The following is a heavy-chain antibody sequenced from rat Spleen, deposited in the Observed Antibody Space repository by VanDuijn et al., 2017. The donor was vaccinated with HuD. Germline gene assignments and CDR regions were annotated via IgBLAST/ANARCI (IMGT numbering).Heavy chain of an antibody. J-gene: IGHJ4*01. CDR3: TRGRDSSYVMDA. V-gene: IGHV5-31*01. CDR2: ITNTGGST. Sequence: EVQLVESGGGLVQPGRSLKVSCVASGFTFNNYWMTWIRQAPGQGLEWIASITNTGGSTYLADSVKGRFTVSRDNAKSTLYLQMDSLGSEDTATYYCTRGRDSSYVMDAWGQGASVTVSS. D-gene: IGHD1-2*01. CDR1: GFTFNNYW.